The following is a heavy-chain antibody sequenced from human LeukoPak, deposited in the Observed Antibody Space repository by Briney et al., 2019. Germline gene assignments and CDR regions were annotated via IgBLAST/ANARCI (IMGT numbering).Heavy chain of an antibody. D-gene: IGHD2-2*01. CDR2: INQSGST. Sequence: SETLSLTCTVSGGSISSSSYYWSWIRQPPGKGLEWIGEINQSGSTNYNPSLKSRVTISVDTSKNQFSLKLSSVTAADTAVYYCARRSRAPAVVCSSTSCYGGDYYYYMDVWGKGTTVTVSS. J-gene: IGHJ6*03. CDR3: ARRSRAPAVVCSSTSCYGGDYYYYMDV. V-gene: IGHV4-39*07. CDR1: GGSISSSSYY.